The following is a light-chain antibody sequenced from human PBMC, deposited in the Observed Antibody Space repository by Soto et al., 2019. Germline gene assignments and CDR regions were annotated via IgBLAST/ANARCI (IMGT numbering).Light chain of an antibody. CDR2: DIS. Sequence: DIQITQSPSALSASVGDRVTITCGASQSISSGLAWYQQKPGKAPKLLIYDISSMHTGIPSRFSGSGSETDFTLTISSLQPEDFATYYCQHSYSDPGTFGQGTKVDIK. CDR3: QHSYSDPGT. J-gene: IGKJ1*01. V-gene: IGKV1-39*01. CDR1: QSISSG.